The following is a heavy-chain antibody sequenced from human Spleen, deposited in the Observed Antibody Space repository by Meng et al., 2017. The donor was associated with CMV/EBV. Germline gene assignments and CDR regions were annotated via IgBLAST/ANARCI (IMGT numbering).Heavy chain of an antibody. Sequence: VRSVQSGAEGKKPGSSVKVSCKASGGTFSSYAISWERQAPGQGLEWMGGIIPIFGTANYAQKFQGRVTITADESTSTAYMELSSLRSEDTAVYYCALYYYGSGSISDYDYWGQGTLVTVSS. CDR3: ALYYYGSGSISDYDY. J-gene: IGHJ4*02. D-gene: IGHD3-10*01. V-gene: IGHV1-69*12. CDR2: IIPIFGTA. CDR1: GGTFSSYA.